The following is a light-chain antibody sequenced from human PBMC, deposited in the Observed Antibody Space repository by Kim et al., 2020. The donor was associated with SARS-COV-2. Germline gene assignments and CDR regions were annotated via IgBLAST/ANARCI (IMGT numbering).Light chain of an antibody. J-gene: IGLJ2*01. CDR1: SLRSYY. Sequence: LGQTVSITCQGDSLRSYYASWYQQKPGQAPVLVIYGKNDRPSGIPDRFSGSSSGNTASLTITGAQAEDEADYYCNSRDSSGNHLVFGGGTQLTVL. CDR2: GKN. V-gene: IGLV3-19*01. CDR3: NSRDSSGNHLV.